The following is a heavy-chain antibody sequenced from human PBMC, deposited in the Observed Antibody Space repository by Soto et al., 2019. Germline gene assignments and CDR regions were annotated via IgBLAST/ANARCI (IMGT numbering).Heavy chain of an antibody. CDR3: ARHIAVSGTRGCDY. CDR1: GGSISDNW. J-gene: IGHJ4*02. V-gene: IGHV4-4*02. D-gene: IGHD6-19*01. Sequence: QVQLQESGPGLMQPSGTLSLTCAVSGGSISDNWWSWVRQPRGKGLEWIGEIYHTGNRHYNPSLEGRVTISVDKSKNHFSLNLNAVTAADTAVYYCARHIAVSGTRGCDYWGQGILVTVSS. CDR2: IYHTGNR.